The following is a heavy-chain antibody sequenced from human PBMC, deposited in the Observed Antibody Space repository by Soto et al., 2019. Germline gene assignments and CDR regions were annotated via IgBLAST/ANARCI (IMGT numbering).Heavy chain of an antibody. CDR2: IYYSGST. J-gene: IGHJ4*02. CDR1: GGFISNFY. V-gene: IGHV4-59*01. Sequence: SETLSLTCTVSGGFISNFYWSWIRQPPGKGLEWIGYIYYSGSTDYNPSLKSRVSISLDTSNNQFSLQLRSVTAADTAVYYCARTGTISGYHDYWGQGTLVTVSS. D-gene: IGHD3-22*01. CDR3: ARTGTISGYHDY.